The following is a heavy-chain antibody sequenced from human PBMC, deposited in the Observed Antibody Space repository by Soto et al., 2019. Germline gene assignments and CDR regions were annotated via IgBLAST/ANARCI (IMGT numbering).Heavy chain of an antibody. Sequence: GGSLRLSCAASGFTFSSYAMSWVRQAPGKGLEWVSAISGSGGSTYYADSVKGRFTISRDNAKNSLYLQMNSLRAEDTAVFFCARPFYDSGGYYYSFDYWGQGILVTVSS. J-gene: IGHJ4*02. CDR2: ISGSGGST. CDR1: GFTFSSYA. V-gene: IGHV3-23*01. CDR3: ARPFYDSGGYYYSFDY. D-gene: IGHD3-22*01.